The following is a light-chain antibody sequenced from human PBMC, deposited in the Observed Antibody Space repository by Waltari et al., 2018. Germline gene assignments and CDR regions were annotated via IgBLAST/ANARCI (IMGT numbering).Light chain of an antibody. Sequence: EIVLTQSPAPRSLSPGERATLSCRASQSVSRFLSWYQQKPGQAPRLLIYDASTRVAGIPDRFSGSGAGTDFSLTISRLEPEDFAVYYCQKYGTLPATFGQGTKVEVK. V-gene: IGKV3-20*01. CDR3: QKYGTLPAT. CDR1: QSVSRF. J-gene: IGKJ1*01. CDR2: DAS.